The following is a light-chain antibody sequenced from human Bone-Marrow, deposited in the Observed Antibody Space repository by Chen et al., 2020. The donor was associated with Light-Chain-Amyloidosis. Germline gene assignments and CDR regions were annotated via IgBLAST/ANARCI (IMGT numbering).Light chain of an antibody. CDR2: DVS. J-gene: IGLJ2*01. V-gene: IGLV2-11*02. CDR1: SGDVGGYDV. Sequence: QSALIQPRSVSGSPGQPVTIPCTGTSGDVGGYDVVSWYQQYPVKAPKLIIYDVSKPPSGVPDRFSGSKSGNTASLTIYGLQAADEADYCCCSTAGRSTLVFGGGTTLTVL. CDR3: CSTAGRSTLV.